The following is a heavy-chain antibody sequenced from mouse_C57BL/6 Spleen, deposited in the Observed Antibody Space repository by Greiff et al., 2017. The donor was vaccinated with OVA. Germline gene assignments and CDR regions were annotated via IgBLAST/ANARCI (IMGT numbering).Heavy chain of an antibody. CDR2: IWRGGST. CDR1: GFSLTSYG. V-gene: IGHV2-5*01. Sequence: VQLQESGPGLVQPSQSLSITCTVSGFSLTSYGVHWVRQSPGKGLEWLGVIWRGGSTDYNAAFMSRLGITKDNSKSQVFFKMNSLQADDTAIYYCAKKGGSNYVDAMDYWGQGTSVTVSS. CDR3: AKKGGSNYVDAMDY. D-gene: IGHD2-5*01. J-gene: IGHJ4*01.